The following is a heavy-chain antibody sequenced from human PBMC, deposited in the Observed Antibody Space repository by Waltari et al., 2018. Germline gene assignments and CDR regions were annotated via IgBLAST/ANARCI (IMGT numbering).Heavy chain of an antibody. CDR2: ISSSSSYI. CDR3: ARESITIFYYYYYYMDV. Sequence: EVQLVESGGGLVKPGGSLRLSCAASGFTFSSYSMNWVRQAPGKGLEWVSSISSSSSYIYYADSVKGRFTISRDNAKNSLYLQMNSLRVEDTAVYYCARESITIFYYYYYYMDVWGKGTTVTISS. J-gene: IGHJ6*03. V-gene: IGHV3-21*01. CDR1: GFTFSSYS. D-gene: IGHD3-3*01.